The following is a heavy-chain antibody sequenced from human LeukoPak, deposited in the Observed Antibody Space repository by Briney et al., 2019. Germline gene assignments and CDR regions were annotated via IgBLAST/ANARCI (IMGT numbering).Heavy chain of an antibody. J-gene: IGHJ6*03. CDR2: LYHSDSA. CDR1: GYSISNGYY. V-gene: IGHV4-38-2*01. CDR3: ARQHDSYYYYYIDV. Sequence: SETLSLTCAVSGYSISNGYYWVWIRQPPGRGLEWIDSLYHSDSAYYNTSLRSRVSMSVDTSKNQFSLTLSFVTAADTAVYYCARQHDSYYYYYIDVWGSGTTVNLSS.